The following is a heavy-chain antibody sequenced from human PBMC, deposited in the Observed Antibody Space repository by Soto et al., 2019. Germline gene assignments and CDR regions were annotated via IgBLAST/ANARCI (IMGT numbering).Heavy chain of an antibody. CDR1: GFTFSSYG. CDR2: IWYDGSKK. CDR3: ERDGFVRSQWEPIALGKGFDI. J-gene: IGHJ3*02. D-gene: IGHD1-26*01. V-gene: IGHV3-33*01. Sequence: QVQLVESGGGVVQPGRSLRLSCAASGFTFSSYGMHWVRQAPGKGLEWVALIWYDGSKKYYADSVKGRFTISRDNSKDTQYLQMNHLRAEDTAVYYCERDGFVRSQWEPIALGKGFDIWGQGTMVTVSS.